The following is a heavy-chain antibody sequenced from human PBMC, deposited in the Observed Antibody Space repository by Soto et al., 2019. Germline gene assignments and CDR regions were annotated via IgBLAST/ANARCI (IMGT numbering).Heavy chain of an antibody. Sequence: ASVKVSCKASGYTFTGYYMHWVRQAPGQGLEWMGWINPNSGGTNYAQKFQGWVTMTRDTSISTAYMELSRLRSDDTAVYYCARDGRITMVRGVTYYYMDVWGKGTTVTVSS. D-gene: IGHD3-10*01. CDR2: INPNSGGT. CDR3: ARDGRITMVRGVTYYYMDV. J-gene: IGHJ6*03. V-gene: IGHV1-2*04. CDR1: GYTFTGYY.